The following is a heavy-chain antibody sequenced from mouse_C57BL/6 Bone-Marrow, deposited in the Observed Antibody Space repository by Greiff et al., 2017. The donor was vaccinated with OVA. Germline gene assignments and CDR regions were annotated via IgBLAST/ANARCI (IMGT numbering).Heavy chain of an antibody. CDR1: GFTFSDFY. CDR3: ARDDYYWYVDV. J-gene: IGHJ1*03. CDR2: SRNKANDYKT. Sequence: EVKLVDSGGGLVQSGRSLRLSCAPSGFTFSDFYMEWVRQAPGKGLEWIAASRNKANDYKTEYSASVKGRFIVSRDTSQSILYLQMNALRAEDTAIYYCARDDYYWYVDVWGTGTTVTVAS. V-gene: IGHV7-1*01.